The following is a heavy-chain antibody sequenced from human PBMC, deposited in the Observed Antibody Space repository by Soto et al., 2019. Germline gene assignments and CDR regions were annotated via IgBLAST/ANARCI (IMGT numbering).Heavy chain of an antibody. D-gene: IGHD3-22*01. J-gene: IGHJ4*02. CDR1: GFTFSSYA. CDR3: AKKVYYYDSSGYYSPGIDY. Sequence: SLRLSCAASGFTFSSYAMSWVRQAPGKGLEWVSAISGSGGSTYYADSVKGRFTISRDNSKNTLYLQMNSLRAEDTAVYYCAKKVYYYDSSGYYSPGIDYWGQGTLVNVSS. V-gene: IGHV3-23*01. CDR2: ISGSGGST.